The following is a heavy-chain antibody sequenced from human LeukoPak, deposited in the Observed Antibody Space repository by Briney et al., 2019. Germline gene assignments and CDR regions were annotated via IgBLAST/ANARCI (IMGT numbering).Heavy chain of an antibody. Sequence: GGSLRLSCAASGFTFSSYEMNWVRQAPGKELEWVSYISSSGSTIYYADSVKGRFTISRDNAKNSLYLQMNSLRAEDTAVYYCAREAAVVAAAGTWIDYWGQGTLVTVSS. V-gene: IGHV3-48*03. CDR3: AREAAVVAAAGTWIDY. CDR1: GFTFSSYE. D-gene: IGHD6-13*01. CDR2: ISSSGSTI. J-gene: IGHJ4*02.